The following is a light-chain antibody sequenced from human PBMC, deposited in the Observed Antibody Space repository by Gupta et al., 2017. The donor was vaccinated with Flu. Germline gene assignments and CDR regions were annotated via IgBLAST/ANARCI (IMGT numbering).Light chain of an antibody. CDR2: DVS. CDR3: SSYTSGSTNVVG. V-gene: IGLV2-14*04. J-gene: IGLJ2*01. Sequence: TITCTGTSSDSGGGNAVSWYQQRPDTAPNIMIYDVSNRRSGRTNRCSGSKSGNTAALTITGLQAEEEADYYCSSYTSGSTNVVGFGGGTKLTVL. CDR1: SSDSGGGNA.